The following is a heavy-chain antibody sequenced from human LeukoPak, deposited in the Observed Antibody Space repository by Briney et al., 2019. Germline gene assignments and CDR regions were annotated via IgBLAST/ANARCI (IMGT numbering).Heavy chain of an antibody. CDR3: AQAPIAAAASNWFDP. V-gene: IGHV1-69*04. D-gene: IGHD6-13*01. Sequence: ASVKVSCKASGGTFSSYAISWVRQAPGQGLEGMGRIIPILGIANYAQKFQGRVTITADKSTSTAYMELSSLRSEDTAVYYCAQAPIAAAASNWFDPWGQGTLVTVSS. CDR1: GGTFSSYA. CDR2: IIPILGIA. J-gene: IGHJ5*02.